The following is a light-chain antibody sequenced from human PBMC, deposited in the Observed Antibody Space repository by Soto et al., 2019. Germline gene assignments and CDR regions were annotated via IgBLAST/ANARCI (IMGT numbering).Light chain of an antibody. CDR3: QQYGSSSPYT. J-gene: IGKJ2*01. CDR1: QSVSNNY. V-gene: IGKV3-20*01. Sequence: EVVLTQSPGTLSLSPGERATLSCRASQSVSNNYFAWYQQKPGQAPRLLIFGSSDRATGIPDRCSGSGSGTDFSLPTSRLEPEDFAVYYCQQYGSSSPYTFGQGTKLEIK. CDR2: GSS.